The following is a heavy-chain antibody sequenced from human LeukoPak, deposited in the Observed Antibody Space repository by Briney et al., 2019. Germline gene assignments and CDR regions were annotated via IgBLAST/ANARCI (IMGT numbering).Heavy chain of an antibody. CDR1: GGSISSGGYY. J-gene: IGHJ6*04. Sequence: SETLSLTCTVSGGSISSGGYYWSWIRQHPGKGLEWTGYIYYSGSTYYNPSLKSRVTISVDTSKNQFSLKLSSVTAADTAVYYCARDERWLGSVWGKGTTVTVSS. D-gene: IGHD4-23*01. CDR2: IYYSGST. V-gene: IGHV4-31*03. CDR3: ARDERWLGSV.